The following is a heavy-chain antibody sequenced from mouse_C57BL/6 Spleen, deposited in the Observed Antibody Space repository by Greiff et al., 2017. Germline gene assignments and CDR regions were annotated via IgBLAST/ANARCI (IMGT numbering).Heavy chain of an antibody. J-gene: IGHJ4*01. CDR3: ARGDDYAMDY. V-gene: IGHV1-50*01. CDR2: IDPSDSYT. CDR1: GYTFTSYW. Sequence: QVQLQQPGAELVKPGASVKLSCKASGYTFTSYWMQWVKQRPGQGLEWIGEIDPSDSYTNYNQKFKGKATVTVDTSSSTAYMPLSSLTSEASAVYYCARGDDYAMDYWGQGTSVTVSS.